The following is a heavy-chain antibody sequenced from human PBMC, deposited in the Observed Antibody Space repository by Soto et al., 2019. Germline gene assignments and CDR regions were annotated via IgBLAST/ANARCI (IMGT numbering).Heavy chain of an antibody. D-gene: IGHD3-3*01. CDR1: GFTFSSYG. Sequence: GGSLRLSCAASGFTFSSYGIHWVRQAPGKGLEWVATISYDGGTKYYADSVKGRFAISRDNYRNTLYLQMNSLRGEDSAVYYCAKDERAFSSYGMDVWGQGTTVTAP. J-gene: IGHJ6*02. V-gene: IGHV3-30*18. CDR3: AKDERAFSSYGMDV. CDR2: ISYDGGTK.